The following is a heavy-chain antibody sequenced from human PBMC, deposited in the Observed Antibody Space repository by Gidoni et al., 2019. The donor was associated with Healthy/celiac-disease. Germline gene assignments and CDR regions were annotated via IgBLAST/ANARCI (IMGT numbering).Heavy chain of an antibody. V-gene: IGHV4-34*01. J-gene: IGHJ6*02. CDR2: INHSGST. D-gene: IGHD2-21*01. CDR1: SGSFSGYY. CDR3: ARGRSATLVIAILGYGMDV. Sequence: QVQLQQWGAGLLKPSDTLSLTCAVYSGSFSGYYWSWIRQPPGKGLEWIGEINHSGSTNYNPSLKSRVTISVDTSKNQFSLKLSSVTAADTAVYYCARGRSATLVIAILGYGMDVWGQGTTVTVSS.